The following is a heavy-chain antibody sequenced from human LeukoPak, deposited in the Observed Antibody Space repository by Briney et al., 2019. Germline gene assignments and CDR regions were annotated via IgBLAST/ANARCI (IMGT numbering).Heavy chain of an antibody. Sequence: GGSLRLSCAASGFTFDDYGMSWVRQAPGKGLEWVSCISSSSTYIYYADSVRGRFAISRDNAKNSPYLQMNSLRAEDTAVYYCARENHGSFDYWGQGSLVTVSS. D-gene: IGHD1-14*01. CDR1: GFTFDDYG. CDR2: ISSSSTYI. J-gene: IGHJ4*02. V-gene: IGHV3-21*01. CDR3: ARENHGSFDY.